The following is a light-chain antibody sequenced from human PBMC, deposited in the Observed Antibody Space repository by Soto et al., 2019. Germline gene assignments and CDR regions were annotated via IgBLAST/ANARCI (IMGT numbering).Light chain of an antibody. V-gene: IGKV3-15*01. CDR2: GAS. J-gene: IGKJ5*01. CDR3: KQYNTWPPFT. CDR1: QSVSSN. Sequence: EIVMTQSPATLSVSPGGRATLSCRASQSVSSNLAWYQQKPGQAPRLLIYGASTRATGIPARFSGSGSGTEFTLTISSLQSEDFAVYYCKQYNTWPPFTFGQGTRLEIK.